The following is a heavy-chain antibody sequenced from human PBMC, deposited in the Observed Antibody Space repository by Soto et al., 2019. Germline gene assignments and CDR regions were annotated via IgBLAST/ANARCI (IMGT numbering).Heavy chain of an antibody. D-gene: IGHD2-15*01. Sequence: VQLVQSGGGLVQPGGSLRLSCAVSGFTFSNYWMHWVRQAPGKGLVWVSHINNDGASATYADSVKGRFTISRDNAKDTLYLQMNGLRAEDTAVYYCVRSVGGLDLWGQGTLVTVSS. V-gene: IGHV3-74*01. CDR1: GFTFSNYW. CDR2: INNDGASA. J-gene: IGHJ5*02. CDR3: VRSVGGLDL.